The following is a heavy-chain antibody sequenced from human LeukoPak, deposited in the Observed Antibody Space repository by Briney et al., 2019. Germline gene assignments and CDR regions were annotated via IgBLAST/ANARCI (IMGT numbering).Heavy chain of an antibody. CDR3: ARQGIDAFDI. V-gene: IGHV4-59*08. CDR2: IYYTGTR. J-gene: IGHJ3*02. CDR1: GGSISSQY. Sequence: SETLSLTCTVSGGSISSQYWSWIRQPPGKGLEWIAYIYYTGTRNYNPYLKSRLTISVDTSKNQLSLRLSSVTAADTAVYYCARQGIDAFDIWGRGTLVTVSS.